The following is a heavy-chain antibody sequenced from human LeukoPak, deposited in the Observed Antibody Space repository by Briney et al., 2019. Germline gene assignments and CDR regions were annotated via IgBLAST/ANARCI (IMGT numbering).Heavy chain of an antibody. CDR3: ARDDSGSYRFDY. CDR2: ISSTSSSYI. CDR1: GFTFITYN. Sequence: GGSLRLSCAASGFTFITYNMNWVRQAPGKGLEWVSSISSTSSSYIYYADSVKGRFTISRDNAKNSLYLQMNSLRAEDTAVYYCARDDSGSYRFDYWGQGTLVTVSS. J-gene: IGHJ4*02. V-gene: IGHV3-21*01. D-gene: IGHD1-26*01.